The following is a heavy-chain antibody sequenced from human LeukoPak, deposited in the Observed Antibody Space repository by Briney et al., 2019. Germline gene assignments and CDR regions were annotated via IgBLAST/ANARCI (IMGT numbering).Heavy chain of an antibody. CDR1: GGSISSDVYY. V-gene: IGHV4-30-2*01. J-gene: IGHJ5*02. CDR3: ARDLRDGSGTYYNNWFDP. Sequence: SQTLSLTCTVSGGSISSDVYYWSWIRQPPGKGLEWIGYIYHSGSTYYNPSLKRRVTISVDRSKNQFSLKLSSVTAADTAVHYCARDLRDGSGTYYNNWFDPWGQGTLVTVSS. CDR2: IYHSGST. D-gene: IGHD3-10*01.